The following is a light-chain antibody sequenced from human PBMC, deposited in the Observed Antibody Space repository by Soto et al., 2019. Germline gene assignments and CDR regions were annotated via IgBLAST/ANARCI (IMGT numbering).Light chain of an antibody. CDR1: QSLNNY. CDR2: DAS. Sequence: IQMTQSPSTLSSSFGDRVTITCRASQSLNNYLAWYQQKPGKAPKLLIYDASTLESGVPSRFSGSRSGTEFTLTISSLKTDDVATYYCQQYNSYSWTFGQGTKVDIK. CDR3: QQYNSYSWT. J-gene: IGKJ1*01. V-gene: IGKV1-5*01.